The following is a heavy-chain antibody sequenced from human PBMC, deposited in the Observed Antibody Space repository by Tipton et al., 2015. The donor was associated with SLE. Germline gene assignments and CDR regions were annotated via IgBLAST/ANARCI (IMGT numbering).Heavy chain of an antibody. V-gene: IGHV1-18*01. CDR3: ARAMNCDFWNALYCFDS. Sequence: QSGAEVKKPGASVKVSCKASGYTFTSYGISWVRQAPGQGLEWMGWISAYNGNTNYAQKLQGRVTMTTDTSTSTGYMELRSLRSDEPGVYYCARAMNCDFWNALYCFDSWVRDTLVTGPS. J-gene: IGHJ4*02. CDR1: GYTFTSYG. D-gene: IGHD3-3*01. CDR2: ISAYNGNT.